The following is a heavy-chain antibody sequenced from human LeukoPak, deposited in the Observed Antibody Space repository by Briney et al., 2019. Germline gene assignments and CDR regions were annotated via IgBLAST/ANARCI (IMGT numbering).Heavy chain of an antibody. CDR3: ARDPGQYYDILTGYYTPYYFDN. D-gene: IGHD3-9*01. CDR1: GYTFTSYG. V-gene: IGHV1-18*01. J-gene: IGHJ4*02. Sequence: ASVKVSCKDSGYTFTSYGISWVRQAPEKGLEGMGWITPYNGNTNYAQKLQGRLTMTTDTSTSTAYMELRSLRSDDTAVYYCARDPGQYYDILTGYYTPYYFDNWGQGTLVTVSS. CDR2: ITPYNGNT.